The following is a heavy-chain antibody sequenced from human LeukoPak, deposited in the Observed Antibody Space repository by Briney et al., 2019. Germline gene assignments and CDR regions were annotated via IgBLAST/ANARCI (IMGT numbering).Heavy chain of an antibody. CDR1: GYTFTIYG. CDR3: ARGIIGYYFDY. V-gene: IGHV1-18*01. J-gene: IGHJ4*02. Sequence: EASVKVSCKTSGYTFTIYGISWVRQAPGQGLEWMGLISAYGNTNYAQNLQGRVTMTTDTSTSTAYMELRSLRSDDTAVYYCARGIIGYYFDYWGQGTLVTVSS. D-gene: IGHD2-15*01. CDR2: ISAYGNT.